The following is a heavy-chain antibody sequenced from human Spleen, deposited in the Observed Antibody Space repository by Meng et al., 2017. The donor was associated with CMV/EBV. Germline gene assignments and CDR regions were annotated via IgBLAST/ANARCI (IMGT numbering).Heavy chain of an antibody. CDR2: ISGYNGRV. CDR3: AKDLGQIGDS. J-gene: IGHJ4*02. D-gene: IGHD3-10*01. V-gene: IGHV1-18*01. Sequence: VSCQASGYTFTSYGVSWVRQAPGQGLEWMGWISGYNGRVNYVQNLRGRVTMTTDTSTSTAYMELRSLRSEDTAFYYCAKDLGQIGDSWGQGKLVTVSS. CDR1: GYTFTSYG.